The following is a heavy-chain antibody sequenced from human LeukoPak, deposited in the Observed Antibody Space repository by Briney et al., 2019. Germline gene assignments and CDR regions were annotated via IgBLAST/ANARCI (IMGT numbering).Heavy chain of an antibody. CDR3: ARDRWETTVSSNWFDS. J-gene: IGHJ5*01. CDR2: INAGNGNT. Sequence: GASVKVSCKASGYTFTSYAMHWVRQAPGQRLEWMGWINAGNGNTKYSQKFQGRVTITRDTSASAAYMELSSLRSEDTAVYYCARDRWETTVSSNWFDSWGQGTLVTVSS. V-gene: IGHV1-3*01. D-gene: IGHD1-1*01. CDR1: GYTFTSYA.